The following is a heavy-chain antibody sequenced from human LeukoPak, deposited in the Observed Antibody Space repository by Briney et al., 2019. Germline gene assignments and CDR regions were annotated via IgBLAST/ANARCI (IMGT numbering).Heavy chain of an antibody. Sequence: GSLRLSCAASGFTFSSYWMSWVRQAPGKGLEWVANIKQDGSEKYYVDSVKGRFTISRDNAKNSLYLQMNSLRAEDTAVYYCARGGSPLLEYYYYMDVWGKGTTVTVSS. CDR3: ARGGSPLLEYYYYMDV. CDR1: GFTFSSYW. V-gene: IGHV3-7*04. J-gene: IGHJ6*03. CDR2: IKQDGSEK. D-gene: IGHD1-26*01.